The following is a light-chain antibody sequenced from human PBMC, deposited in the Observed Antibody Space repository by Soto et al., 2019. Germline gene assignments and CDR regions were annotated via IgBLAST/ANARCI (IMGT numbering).Light chain of an antibody. J-gene: IGKJ1*01. CDR3: QQYYSYPRT. CDR2: KAT. V-gene: IGKV1-5*03. Sequence: DIQMTQSPSTLSASVGDRVTITCRASQSITTWLAWYQQKPGKAPKLLIYKATNLQSGVPSRFSGSGSGTEFSLTISSLQPDDFATYYCQQYYSYPRTFGQGTKVDIK. CDR1: QSITTW.